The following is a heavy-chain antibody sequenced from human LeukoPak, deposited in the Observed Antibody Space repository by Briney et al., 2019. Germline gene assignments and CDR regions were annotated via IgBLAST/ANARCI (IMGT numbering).Heavy chain of an antibody. V-gene: IGHV1-2*04. Sequence: ASVKVSCKASGYTFTGYYMHWVRQAPGQGLEWMGWINPNSGGTNYAQKFQGWVTMTRDTSTSTVYMELSSLRSEDTAVYYCARGRGIVVVPAMANYAFDIWGQGTMVTVSS. CDR1: GYTFTGYY. D-gene: IGHD2-2*01. J-gene: IGHJ3*02. CDR2: INPNSGGT. CDR3: ARGRGIVVVPAMANYAFDI.